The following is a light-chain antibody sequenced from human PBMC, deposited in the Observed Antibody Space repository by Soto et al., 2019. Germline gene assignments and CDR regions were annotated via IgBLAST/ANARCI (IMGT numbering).Light chain of an antibody. Sequence: DIQMTQSPSSLSASVGDRVTITCRASQTISRFLNWYQWKPGKAPKFLIHDASNLQSGVPTRFSGTGSGTDFTPTISSLQPEDVAKYYCQHSFSTPPTFGRGTKLDIK. V-gene: IGKV1-39*01. J-gene: IGKJ2*01. CDR1: QTISRF. CDR2: DAS. CDR3: QHSFSTPPT.